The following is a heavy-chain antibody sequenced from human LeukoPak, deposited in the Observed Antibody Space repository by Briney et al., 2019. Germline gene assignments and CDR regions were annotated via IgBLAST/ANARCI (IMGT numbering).Heavy chain of an antibody. CDR3: ARGRIAAAGIGGY. J-gene: IGHJ4*02. CDR1: GYTFTNYE. D-gene: IGHD6-13*01. V-gene: IGHV1-8*01. Sequence: ASVKVSCKASGYTFTNYEINWVRQGTGQGLEWLGWMNPSSGNTGYAQKFQGRVTMTRDTSISTAYMELSSLRSEDTAVYYCARGRIAAAGIGGYWGQGTLVTVSS. CDR2: MNPSSGNT.